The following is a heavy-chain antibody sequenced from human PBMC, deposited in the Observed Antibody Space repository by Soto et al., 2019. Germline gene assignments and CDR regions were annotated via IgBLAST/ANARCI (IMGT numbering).Heavy chain of an antibody. Sequence: SETLSLTCTVSGGSISSSSYYWGWIRQPPGKGLEWIGSIYYRGSTYYNPSLKSRVTISVDTSKNQFSLKLSSVTAADTAVYYCARSPSGYCSGGSCYFGALDYWGQGTLVTVSS. CDR3: ARSPSGYCSGGSCYFGALDY. V-gene: IGHV4-39*01. CDR2: IYYRGST. D-gene: IGHD2-15*01. J-gene: IGHJ4*02. CDR1: GGSISSSSYY.